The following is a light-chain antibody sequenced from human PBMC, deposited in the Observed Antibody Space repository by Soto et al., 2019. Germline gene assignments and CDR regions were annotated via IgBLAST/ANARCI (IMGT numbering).Light chain of an antibody. V-gene: IGKV1-39*01. CDR1: QSISSY. CDR3: QPSYSTPRT. CDR2: AAS. Sequence: DIQMTQSPSSLSASLVDRVTITCLASQSISSYLNWYQQKPGKAPNLLIYAASSLQSGVPSMFTCSGSGKDFPLTIRSLHPEDFATYYCQPSYSTPRTFGQGTKV. J-gene: IGKJ1*01.